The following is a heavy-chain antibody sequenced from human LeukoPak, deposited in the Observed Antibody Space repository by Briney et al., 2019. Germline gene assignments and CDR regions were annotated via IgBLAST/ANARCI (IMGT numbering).Heavy chain of an antibody. Sequence: GGSLRLSCAASGYRFSPYWMSWVRQAPGKGLEWVSYISSSGSTIYYADSVKGRLTISRDNAKNSLYLQMNSLRAEDTAVYYCVRDRPPYYYDSSGADLFDYWGQGTLVTVSS. J-gene: IGHJ4*02. CDR2: ISSSGSTI. V-gene: IGHV3-11*01. CDR3: VRDRPPYYYDSSGADLFDY. CDR1: GYRFSPYW. D-gene: IGHD3-22*01.